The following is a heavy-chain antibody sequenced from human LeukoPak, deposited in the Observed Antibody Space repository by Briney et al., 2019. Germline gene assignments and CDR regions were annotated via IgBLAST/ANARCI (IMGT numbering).Heavy chain of an antibody. CDR1: GFTFSRYA. Sequence: PGGSLRLSCAASGFTFSRYAMNWVRQAPGKGLEWVSLISVGGGNTHYADSVQGRFTISRDDSQNTLYLQMNSLRAEDTAVYYCAKDLDSSGYYTPDPWGQGTLVTVSS. J-gene: IGHJ5*02. CDR3: AKDLDSSGYYTPDP. V-gene: IGHV3-23*01. D-gene: IGHD3-22*01. CDR2: ISVGGGNT.